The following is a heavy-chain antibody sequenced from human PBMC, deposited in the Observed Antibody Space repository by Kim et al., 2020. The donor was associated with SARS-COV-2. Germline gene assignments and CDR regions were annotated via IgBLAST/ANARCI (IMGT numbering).Heavy chain of an antibody. D-gene: IGHD3-10*01. CDR3: ARGFRVVRGVYFDY. CDR1: GGSFSGYY. V-gene: IGHV4-34*01. Sequence: SETLSLTCAVYGGSFSGYYWSWIRQPPGKGLEWIGEINHSGSTNYNPSLKSRVTISVDTSKNQFSLKLSSVTAADTAVYYCARGFRVVRGVYFDYWGQGTLVTVSS. CDR2: INHSGST. J-gene: IGHJ4*02.